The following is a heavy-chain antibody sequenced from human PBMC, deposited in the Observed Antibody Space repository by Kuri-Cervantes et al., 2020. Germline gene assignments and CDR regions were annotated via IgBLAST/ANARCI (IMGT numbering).Heavy chain of an antibody. D-gene: IGHD6-19*01. V-gene: IGHV3-30-3*01. CDR3: ARDLEAGPFDS. Sequence: GESLKISCAASGFTFSNSDMNWVRQAPGKGLEWVAVMSHEGNNKYYANSVKGRFTCSRDTSKKMVFLQMNSLRPEDTAVYYCARDLEAGPFDSWGQGTLVTVSS. CDR2: MSHEGNNK. CDR1: GFTFSNSD. J-gene: IGHJ4*02.